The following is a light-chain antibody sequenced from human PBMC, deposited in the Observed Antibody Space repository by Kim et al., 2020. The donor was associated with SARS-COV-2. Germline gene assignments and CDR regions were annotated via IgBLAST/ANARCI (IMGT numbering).Light chain of an antibody. J-gene: IGLJ3*02. V-gene: IGLV3-21*04. CDR1: NIGSKS. CDR2: YDS. Sequence: SYELTQPPSVSVAPGKTARNTCGGNNIGSKSVHWYQQKPGQAPVLVIYYDSDRPSGIPERFSGSNSGNTATLTISRVEAGDEADYYCQVWDSSSDHLFGGGTQLTVL. CDR3: QVWDSSSDHL.